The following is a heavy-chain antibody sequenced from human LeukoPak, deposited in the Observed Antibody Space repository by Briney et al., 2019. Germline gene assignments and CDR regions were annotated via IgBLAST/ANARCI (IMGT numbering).Heavy chain of an antibody. V-gene: IGHV3-30*18. CDR3: AELGITMIGGV. CDR2: VSYDGSNK. J-gene: IGHJ6*04. Sequence: PGRSLRLSCAASGFIFTSYGMHWVRQAPGKGLEWVAVVSYDGSNKYYADFVKGRFTISRDNSKNTLYLQMNSLRAEDTAVYYCAELGITMIGGVWGKGTTVTISS. D-gene: IGHD3-10*02. CDR1: GFIFTSYG.